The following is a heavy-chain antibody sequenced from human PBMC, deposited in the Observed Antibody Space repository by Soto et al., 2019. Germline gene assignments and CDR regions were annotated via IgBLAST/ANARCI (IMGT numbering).Heavy chain of an antibody. CDR3: AREGASSYASRHFDN. J-gene: IGHJ4*02. CDR2: IYGSGGT. V-gene: IGHV4-4*07. Sequence: SEPLYLPCTVSGGSMFSYYWSWIRQPAGKGLEWIARIYGSGGTNYNPSLKSRVTMSLDTSKNKFSLRLTSVTAADTAVYYCAREGASSYASRHFDNWGPGTLVTVSS. D-gene: IGHD3-16*01. CDR1: GGSMFSYY.